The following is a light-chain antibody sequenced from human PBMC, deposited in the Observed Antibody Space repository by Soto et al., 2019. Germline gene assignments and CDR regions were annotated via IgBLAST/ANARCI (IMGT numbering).Light chain of an antibody. CDR2: GDN. Sequence: SYELTQPPPVSVAPGQTARITCVGNSIGRNSVGTKGVHWYQQKPGQAPVLLVYGDNDRPSGIPERFSGSKSGTTATLTITRVEAGDEADYYCQVWDSTSDFNILFGGGTKLTVL. CDR1: SIGRNSVGTKG. V-gene: IGLV3-21*02. CDR3: QVWDSTSDFNIL. J-gene: IGLJ2*01.